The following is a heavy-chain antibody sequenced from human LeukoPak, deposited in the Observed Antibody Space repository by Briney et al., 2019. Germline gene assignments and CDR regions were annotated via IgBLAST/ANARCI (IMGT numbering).Heavy chain of an antibody. CDR3: ARSTSMTTIVSLD. D-gene: IGHD4-23*01. V-gene: IGHV3-21*01. CDR1: GFTFSSYS. CDR2: ISSTSSYM. Sequence: GGSLRLSCAASGFTFSSYSMSWVRQAPGKGLEWVSSISSTSSYMYFADSVKGRFTISRDNAKNSLYLQMNSLRAEDTAVYYCARSTSMTTIVSLDWGQGTLVTVSS. J-gene: IGHJ1*01.